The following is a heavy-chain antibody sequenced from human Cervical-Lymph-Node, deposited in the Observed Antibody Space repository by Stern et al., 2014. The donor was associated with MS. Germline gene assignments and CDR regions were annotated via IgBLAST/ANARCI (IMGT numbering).Heavy chain of an antibody. CDR1: GYTFTSYW. CDR3: ARQRYFDY. CDR2: IFPGGSDI. Sequence: VQLVQSGPEVKRPGESLKISCQASGYTFTSYWIGWVRQMPGKGLEWIAIIFPGGSDIRYSPSFQGQVTISADKSSSTAYWQGNNLKASDTAIYYCARQRYFDYWGQGTLVTVSS. J-gene: IGHJ4*02. V-gene: IGHV5-51*01.